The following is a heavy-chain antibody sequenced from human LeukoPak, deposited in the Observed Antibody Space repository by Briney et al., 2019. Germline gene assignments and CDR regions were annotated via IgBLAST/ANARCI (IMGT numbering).Heavy chain of an antibody. D-gene: IGHD3-3*01. V-gene: IGHV3-30-3*02. CDR2: ISYNGNNE. CDR1: GFSFSSYA. J-gene: IGHJ4*02. Sequence: GGSLRLSCAASGFSFSSYAIHWVRQAPGKGLEWVSLISYNGNNEYYADSVKGRFTVSRDNSKNTVYLQMNSLRTDDTAVYYCAKDRLTTSWSGYYEPDHWGQGTLASVSS. CDR3: AKDRLTTSWSGYYEPDH.